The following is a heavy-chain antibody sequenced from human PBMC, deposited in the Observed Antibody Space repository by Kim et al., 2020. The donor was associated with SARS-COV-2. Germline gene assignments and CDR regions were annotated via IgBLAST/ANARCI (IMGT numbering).Heavy chain of an antibody. CDR2: VYHSGST. Sequence: TLSLTCTVSGGSISSSFNYWGWIRQPPGKGLEWIGSVYHSGSTYDSPSLKSRVTVSVDTSKNQFSLKVTSVTAADTAVYFCARLPHDSSGYVDCWGQGILVTVSS. V-gene: IGHV4-39*01. CDR1: GGSISSSFNY. J-gene: IGHJ4*02. CDR3: ARLPHDSSGYVDC. D-gene: IGHD3-22*01.